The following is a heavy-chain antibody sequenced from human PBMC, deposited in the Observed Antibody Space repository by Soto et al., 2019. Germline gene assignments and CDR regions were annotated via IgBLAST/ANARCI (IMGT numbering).Heavy chain of an antibody. CDR2: MTDDGSKK. CDR1: GFSFSKYG. CDR3: AKELRETGGYYFHC. Sequence: QVQLVESGGGVVQPGRSLRLSCAASGFSFSKYGMHWVRQPPGRGLEWVAEMTDDGSKKYYGDSVKGRFTISRDNSKNTLYLLMDSLRPEDTAMYYCAKELRETGGYYFHCWGQGTLVTVSS. D-gene: IGHD3-16*01. V-gene: IGHV3-30*18. J-gene: IGHJ4*02.